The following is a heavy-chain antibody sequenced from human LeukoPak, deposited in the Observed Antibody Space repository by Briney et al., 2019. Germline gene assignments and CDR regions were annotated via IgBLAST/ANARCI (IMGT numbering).Heavy chain of an antibody. CDR1: GGSISTYY. V-gene: IGHV4-34*01. D-gene: IGHD6-13*01. Sequence: PSETLSLTCTVSGGSISTYYWSWVRQPPGKGLEWIGEINHSGSTNYNPSLKSRVTISVDTSKNQFSLKLSSVTAADTAVYYCARHSQKQPLGYYYYYMDVWGKGTTVTVSS. CDR3: ARHSQKQPLGYYYYYMDV. CDR2: INHSGST. J-gene: IGHJ6*03.